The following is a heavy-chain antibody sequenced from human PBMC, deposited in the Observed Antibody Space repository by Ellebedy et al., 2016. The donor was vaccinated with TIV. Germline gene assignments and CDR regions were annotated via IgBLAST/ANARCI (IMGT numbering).Heavy chain of an antibody. CDR3: AKSGLFGELLYLDY. CDR2: ISAYNGNT. CDR1: GYTFTSYG. V-gene: IGHV1-18*01. D-gene: IGHD3-10*02. J-gene: IGHJ4*02. Sequence: AASVKVSCKASGYTFTSYGISWVRQAPGQGLEWMGLISAYNGNTNYAQKLQGRVTMTTDTSTSTAYMELRSLRSDDTAVFYCAKSGLFGELLYLDYWGQGTLVTVSS.